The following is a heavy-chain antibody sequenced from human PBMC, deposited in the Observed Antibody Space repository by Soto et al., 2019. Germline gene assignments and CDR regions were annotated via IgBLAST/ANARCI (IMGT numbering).Heavy chain of an antibody. V-gene: IGHV1-18*01. CDR3: ARDWTYYYDTSGAWFDP. J-gene: IGHJ5*02. CDR1: GYTFTRSG. Sequence: ASVKVSCKASGYTFTRSGISWVRQAPGQGLEWMGWMRPNDGNTKYAQKFQGRVTMTTDTSASTAYMELRSLRSDDTAVYYCARDWTYYYDTSGAWFDPWGQGTLVTVSS. CDR2: MRPNDGNT. D-gene: IGHD3-22*01.